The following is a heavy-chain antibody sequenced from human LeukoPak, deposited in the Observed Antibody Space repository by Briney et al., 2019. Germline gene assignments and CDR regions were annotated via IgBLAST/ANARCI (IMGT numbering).Heavy chain of an antibody. D-gene: IGHD5-18*01. V-gene: IGHV4-39*07. CDR2: IYYSGST. Sequence: SETLSLTCTVSGSSISSSSYYWGWIRQPPGKGLEWIGSIYYSGSTYYNPSLKSRVTISVDTSKNQFSLKLSSVTAADTAVYYCARDPGIQPQGYWGQGTLVTVSS. CDR3: ARDPGIQPQGY. J-gene: IGHJ4*02. CDR1: GSSISSSSYY.